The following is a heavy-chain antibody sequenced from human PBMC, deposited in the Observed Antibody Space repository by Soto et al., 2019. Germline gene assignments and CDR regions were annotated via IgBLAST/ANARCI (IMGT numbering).Heavy chain of an antibody. CDR2: IWYDGSNK. Sequence: GGSLRLSCAASGFTFSSYGMHWVRQAPGKGLEWVAVIWYDGSNKYYADSVKGRFTISRDNSKNTLYLQMNSLRAEDTAVYYCARFYGSGSYLWGYFDYWGQGTLVTVSS. D-gene: IGHD3-10*01. CDR1: GFTFSSYG. CDR3: ARFYGSGSYLWGYFDY. V-gene: IGHV3-33*01. J-gene: IGHJ4*02.